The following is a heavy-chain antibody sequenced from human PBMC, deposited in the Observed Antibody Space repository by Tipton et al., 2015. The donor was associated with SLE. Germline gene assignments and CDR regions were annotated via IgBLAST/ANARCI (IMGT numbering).Heavy chain of an antibody. CDR3: ARGTTDNAFDI. J-gene: IGHJ3*02. D-gene: IGHD2/OR15-2a*01. CDR1: GYTFSYYG. Sequence: QLVQSGAELKKPGASVKVSCKTSGYTFSYYGVSWVRQVPGQGLEWMGWISAYNGHTSYAQKFQGRVTLTTDTSTTTAYMEVRSLRSDDTALYYCARGTTDNAFDIWGQGTLITVSS. CDR2: ISAYNGHT. V-gene: IGHV1-18*01.